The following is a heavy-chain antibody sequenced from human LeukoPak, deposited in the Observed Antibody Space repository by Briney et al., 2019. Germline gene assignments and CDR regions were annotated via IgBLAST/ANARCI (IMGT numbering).Heavy chain of an antibody. CDR3: ARYSGSYYYPPAWDL. CDR1: GFTFSSYS. CDR2: TSTSGGSA. Sequence: GGSLRLSCAASGFTFSSYSMNWVRQAPGKGLEWVSATSTSGGSAYYADSVKGRFTISRDNSKNTLYLQMDSLRANDTAVYYCARYSGSYYYPPAWDLWGQGTLVTVSS. V-gene: IGHV3-23*01. J-gene: IGHJ4*02. D-gene: IGHD1-26*01.